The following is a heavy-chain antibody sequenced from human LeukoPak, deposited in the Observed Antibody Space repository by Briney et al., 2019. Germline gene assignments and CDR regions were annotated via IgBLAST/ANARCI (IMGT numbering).Heavy chain of an antibody. V-gene: IGHV4-39*07. CDR3: ARIGTVCGCPDW. D-gene: IGHD6-19*01. CDR2: INHSGST. J-gene: IGHJ4*02. Sequence: PSETLSLTCTVSGGSISNKSHYWGWIRQPPGKGLEWIGEINHSGSTNYNPSLKSRVTISVDTSKNQFSLKLSSVTAADTAVYYCARIGTVCGCPDWWGQGTLVTVSS. CDR1: GGSISNKSHY.